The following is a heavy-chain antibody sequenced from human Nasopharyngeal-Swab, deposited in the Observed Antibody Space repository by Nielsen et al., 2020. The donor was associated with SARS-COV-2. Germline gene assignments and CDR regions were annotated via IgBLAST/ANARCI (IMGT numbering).Heavy chain of an antibody. CDR1: GGSISSYY. CDR3: ARGYSYGECFQH. V-gene: IGHV4-59*12. D-gene: IGHD5-18*01. CDR2: IYYSGST. Sequence: SETLSLTCTVSGGSISSYYWTWIRQSPGKGLEWIGYIYYSGSTDYNPSLKGRVTISVDTSKNQFSLKLNSVTAADTAVYYCARGYSYGECFQHWGQGTLVTVSS. J-gene: IGHJ1*01.